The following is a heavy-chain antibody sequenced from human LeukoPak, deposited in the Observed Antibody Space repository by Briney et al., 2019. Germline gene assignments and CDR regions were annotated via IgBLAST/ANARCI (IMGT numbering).Heavy chain of an antibody. CDR1: VYSITRGYY. Sequence: SETLSLTCTVSVYSITRGYYWGWIRQPPGKGLEWIGEINHSGSTNYNPSLKSRVTISVDTSKNQFSLKLSSVTAADTAVYYCARRSPYYYYYMDVWGKGTTVTISS. CDR3: ARRSPYYYYYMDV. V-gene: IGHV4-38-2*02. CDR2: INHSGST. J-gene: IGHJ6*03.